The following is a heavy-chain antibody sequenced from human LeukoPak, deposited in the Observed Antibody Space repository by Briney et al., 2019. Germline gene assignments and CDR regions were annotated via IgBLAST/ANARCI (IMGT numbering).Heavy chain of an antibody. V-gene: IGHV1-2*06. CDR2: INPNSGGT. J-gene: IGHJ4*02. CDR3: AREDDYVWGSYRDY. CDR1: GYTFTGYY. D-gene: IGHD3-16*01. Sequence: ASVKVSCKASGYTFTGYYMHWVRQAPGQGLEWMGRINPNSGGTNYAQKFQGRVTMTRDTSISTAYMELSRLRSDDTAVYYCAREDDYVWGSYRDYWGQGTLVTVSS.